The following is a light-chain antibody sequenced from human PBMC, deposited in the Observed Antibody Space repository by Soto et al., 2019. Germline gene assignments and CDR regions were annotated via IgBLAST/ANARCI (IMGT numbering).Light chain of an antibody. Sequence: QAVVTQPPSVSGAPGQRVTISCTGSSSNIGAGYDVHWYQQLPGTAPKLLIYGNSNRPSGVPDRFSGSKSGTLASLAITGLQAEDEADYYCQCYDSSLSGVFGGGTQLTVL. CDR3: QCYDSSLSGV. J-gene: IGLJ2*01. V-gene: IGLV1-40*01. CDR1: SSNIGAGYD. CDR2: GNS.